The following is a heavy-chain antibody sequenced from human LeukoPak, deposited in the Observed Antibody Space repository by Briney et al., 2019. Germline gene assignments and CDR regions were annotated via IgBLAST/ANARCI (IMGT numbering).Heavy chain of an antibody. J-gene: IGHJ5*02. CDR1: GFTFSSYS. CDR2: ISSSSSYI. D-gene: IGHD6-19*01. Sequence: PGGSLRLSCAASGFTFSSYSMNWVRQAPGKGLEWVSSISSSSSYIYYADSVKGRFIISRDNAKNSLYLQMNSLRAEDTAVYYCARDFRTMYSSGWLDIWGQGTLVTVSS. CDR3: ARDFRTMYSSGWLDI. V-gene: IGHV3-21*01.